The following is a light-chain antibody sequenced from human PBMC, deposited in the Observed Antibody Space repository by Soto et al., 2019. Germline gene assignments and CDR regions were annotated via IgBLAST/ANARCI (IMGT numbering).Light chain of an antibody. CDR3: QQYNNWPSLT. V-gene: IGKV3-15*01. CDR2: GAS. CDR1: QSVSSN. J-gene: IGKJ4*01. Sequence: EIVMTQSPATLSVSPGERATLSCRASQSVSSNLAWYQQKPGQAPRLLIYGASTRATGIPARFSGSGSGTELTLTISSLQSEAFAVYYCQQYNNWPSLTFGGGTKVEIK.